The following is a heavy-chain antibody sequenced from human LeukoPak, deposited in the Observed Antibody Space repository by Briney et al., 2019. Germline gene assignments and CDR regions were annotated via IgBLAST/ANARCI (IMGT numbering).Heavy chain of an antibody. CDR2: ITGSDDRT. CDR3: AKGPQLNSGYHPDY. J-gene: IGHJ4*02. V-gene: IGHV3-23*01. D-gene: IGHD3-22*01. CDR1: GFTFSSAA. Sequence: GGSLRLSCAASGFTFSSAAMTWVRQAPGKGLEWVSTITGSDDRTYYADSVKGRFTISRDYSKNTLHLQKYSLRVEDTAIFYCAKGPQLNSGYHPDYWGQGILVTVSS.